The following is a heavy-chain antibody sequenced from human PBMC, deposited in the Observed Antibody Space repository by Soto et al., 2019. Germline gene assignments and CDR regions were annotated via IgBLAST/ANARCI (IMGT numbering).Heavy chain of an antibody. V-gene: IGHV1-69*13. CDR3: ARDPRITIFGVVIRFSEPQSYYYYGMDV. CDR2: IIPIFGTA. J-gene: IGHJ6*02. D-gene: IGHD3-3*01. Sequence: SVKVSCKASGGTFSSYAISWVRQAPGQGLEWMGGIIPIFGTANYAQKFQGRVTITADESTSTAYMELSSLRSDDKAVYYCARDPRITIFGVVIRFSEPQSYYYYGMDVWGQGTTVTVSS. CDR1: GGTFSSYA.